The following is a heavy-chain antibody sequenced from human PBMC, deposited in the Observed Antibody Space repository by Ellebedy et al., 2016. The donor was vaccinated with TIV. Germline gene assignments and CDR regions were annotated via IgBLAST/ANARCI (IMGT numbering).Heavy chain of an antibody. V-gene: IGHV3-30*18. J-gene: IGHJ6*03. Sequence: GESLKISCAASGFSFSSHGMHWVRQAPGKGLEWVAVISYDGSNKRYADSVKGRFTISRDRFKNTVYLQMNSLRVEDTAVYYCAKEVGSTVQLWGYMDVWGKGTTVTVSS. CDR3: AKEVGSTVQLWGYMDV. CDR2: ISYDGSNK. CDR1: GFSFSSHG. D-gene: IGHD5-18*01.